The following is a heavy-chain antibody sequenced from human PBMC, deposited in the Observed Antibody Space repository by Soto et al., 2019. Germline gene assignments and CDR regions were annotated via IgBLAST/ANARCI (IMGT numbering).Heavy chain of an antibody. CDR2: IYYSGST. J-gene: IGHJ6*02. CDR1: GGSISSGGYY. V-gene: IGHV4-31*03. Sequence: QVQLQESGPGLVKPSQTLSLTCTVSGGSISSGGYYWSWIRQHPGKGLEWIGYIYYSGSTYYNPSLTSRVTISVDSSKLPFSLTLSSVTAADTAVYCCARAGRMTTATPYYYGMDVWGQGTTVTVSS. D-gene: IGHD4-17*01. CDR3: ARAGRMTTATPYYYGMDV.